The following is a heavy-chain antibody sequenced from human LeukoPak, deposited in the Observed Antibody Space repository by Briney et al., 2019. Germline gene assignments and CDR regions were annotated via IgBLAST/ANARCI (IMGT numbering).Heavy chain of an antibody. CDR3: ARVYSSTHNWFDT. CDR1: GDSISTTSYF. Sequence: PSETLSLTCTVYGDSISTTSYFWAWIRQPPGGGLEWIASIYYSGTTYYKSSLKSRVTISIERTKNQFYLNLRSLTAADTALYFCARVYSSTHNWFDTWGQGTQVTVSS. D-gene: IGHD2-2*01. V-gene: IGHV4-39*07. CDR2: IYYSGTT. J-gene: IGHJ5*02.